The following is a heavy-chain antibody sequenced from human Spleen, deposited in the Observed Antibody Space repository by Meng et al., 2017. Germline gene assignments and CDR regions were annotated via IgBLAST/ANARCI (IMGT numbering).Heavy chain of an antibody. Sequence: GESLKISCVASGFTFSSYGIHWVRQAPGKGLEWVAHISYDGRKKYYVDSLKGRFTISRDNSKNTVFLQINSLRAEDTAVYYCARSPIDKYDLSALPLDYWGQGTLVTVSS. CDR1: GFTFSSYG. V-gene: IGHV3-30*03. CDR2: ISYDGRKK. CDR3: ARSPIDKYDLSALPLDY. D-gene: IGHD3-22*01. J-gene: IGHJ4*02.